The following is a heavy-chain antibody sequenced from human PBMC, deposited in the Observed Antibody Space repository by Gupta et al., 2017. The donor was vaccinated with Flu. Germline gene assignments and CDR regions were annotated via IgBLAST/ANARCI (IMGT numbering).Heavy chain of an antibody. CDR2: IANDGSNK. Sequence: QVQLVESGGGVVQPGTSLRLSCAASGFPFSSYGMHWVRQAPGKGLEWVADIANDGSNKEYGDSVRGRFTISRDNSKNTLSLEMDSLRVEDTAVYYCAKDGPWTTSCPYYCYYMDVWGKGTTVIVSS. CDR1: GFPFSSYG. D-gene: IGHD2-2*01. J-gene: IGHJ6*03. V-gene: IGHV3-30*18. CDR3: AKDGPWTTSCPYYCYYMDV.